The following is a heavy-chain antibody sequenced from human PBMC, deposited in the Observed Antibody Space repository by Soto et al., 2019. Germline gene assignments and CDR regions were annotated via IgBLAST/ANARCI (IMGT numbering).Heavy chain of an antibody. J-gene: IGHJ6*02. CDR3: ARGGFLSASSWSYYYHYGMDV. CDR2: INPSGGST. V-gene: IGHV1-46*01. Sequence: ASVKVPCKASGYTFTSYYMHWVRQAPGQGLEWMGIINPSGGSTSYAQKFPGRVTMTRDTSTSKVYMELSSLRSEDTGVYYCARGGFLSASSWSYYYHYGMDVWGQGTTVTVSS. D-gene: IGHD2-8*02. CDR1: GYTFTSYY.